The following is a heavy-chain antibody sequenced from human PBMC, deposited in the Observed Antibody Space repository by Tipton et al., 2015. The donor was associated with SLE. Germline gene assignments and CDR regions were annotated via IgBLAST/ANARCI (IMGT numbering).Heavy chain of an antibody. D-gene: IGHD3-10*01. V-gene: IGHV4-59*01. Sequence: TLSLTCSVSGGSINNYYWNWIRQSPEKGLEWLGYISYSGTTNYNPPVKSRLSISVDTSKNQFYLKLTSLTAADTAVYYCARDALPGVRGAIKGGDFFDPWGPGTQVTVSS. CDR2: ISYSGTT. CDR1: GGSINNYY. CDR3: ARDALPGVRGAIKGGDFFDP. J-gene: IGHJ5*02.